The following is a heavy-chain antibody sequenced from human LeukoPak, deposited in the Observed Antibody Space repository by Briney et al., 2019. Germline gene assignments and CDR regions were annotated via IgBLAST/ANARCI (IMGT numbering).Heavy chain of an antibody. V-gene: IGHV3-33*01. D-gene: IGHD1-1*01. CDR2: IWYDGSNK. CDR1: GFTFSSYG. J-gene: IGHJ6*03. CDR3: ARSTGTSDYYYMDV. Sequence: GGSLRLSCAASGFTFSSYGMHWVRQAPGKGLEWVAVIWYDGSNKYYADSVKGRFTISRDNSKNTLYLQMNSLRAEDTAAYYCARSTGTSDYYYMDVWGKGTTVTVSS.